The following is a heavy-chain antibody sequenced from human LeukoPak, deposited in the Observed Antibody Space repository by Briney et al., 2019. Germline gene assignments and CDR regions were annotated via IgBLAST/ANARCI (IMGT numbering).Heavy chain of an antibody. D-gene: IGHD3-10*02. V-gene: IGHV3-66*01. CDR2: IYSGGST. CDR1: GFTVSSNY. Sequence: PGGSLRLSCAASGFTVSSNYMSWVRQAPGKGLEWVSVIYSGGSTYYADSVKGRFTISRDNAKNSLYLQMNSLRVEDTAVYYCAELGITMIGGVWGKGTTVTISS. J-gene: IGHJ6*04. CDR3: AELGITMIGGV.